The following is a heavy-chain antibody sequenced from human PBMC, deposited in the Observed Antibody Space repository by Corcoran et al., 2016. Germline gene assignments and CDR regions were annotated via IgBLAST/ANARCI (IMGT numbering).Heavy chain of an antibody. CDR1: GGSLSSYY. Sequence: QVQLQQWGAGLLQPSETLSLTCAVYGGSLSSYYWSWIRQPPGKGLEWIGEINHSGSTNYNPSLKTRVTISVDTSKNQFSLKLNSVTATDTAVYYCAGSIMTTVSRPSYYFYGMDVWGQGTTVTVSS. J-gene: IGHJ6*02. CDR3: AGSIMTTVSRPSYYFYGMDV. CDR2: INHSGST. V-gene: IGHV4-34*01. D-gene: IGHD4-4*01.